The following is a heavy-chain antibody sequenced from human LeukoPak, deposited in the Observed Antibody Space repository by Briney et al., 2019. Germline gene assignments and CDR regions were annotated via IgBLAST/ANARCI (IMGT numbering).Heavy chain of an antibody. CDR2: INRSGST. Sequence: SETLSLTCAVYGGSFSGYYWSWIRQPPGKGLEWIGEINRSGSTNYNPSLKSRVTISVDTSKNQFSLKLSSVTAADTAVYYCARDGRVLGFDPWGQGTLVTVSS. CDR1: GGSFSGYY. D-gene: IGHD4-17*01. CDR3: ARDGRVLGFDP. J-gene: IGHJ5*02. V-gene: IGHV4-34*01.